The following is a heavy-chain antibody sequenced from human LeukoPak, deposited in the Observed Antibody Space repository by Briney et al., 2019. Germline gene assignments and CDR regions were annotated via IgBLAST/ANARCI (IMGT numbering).Heavy chain of an antibody. D-gene: IGHD2-2*01. CDR3: ARGYCSSTACPPCDY. V-gene: IGHV3-30*04. CDR1: GFTFSTHT. J-gene: IGHJ4*02. Sequence: GGSLRLPCAASGFTFSTHTIHWVRQAPGKGLEWVAVISYDGSNKYYAGSVKGRFTLSRDNSKDTLYLQMDSLRAEDTAVYSCARGYCSSTACPPCDYWGQGTLVTVSS. CDR2: ISYDGSNK.